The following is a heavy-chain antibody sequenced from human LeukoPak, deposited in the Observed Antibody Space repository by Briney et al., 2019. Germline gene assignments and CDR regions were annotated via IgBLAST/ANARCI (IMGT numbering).Heavy chain of an antibody. D-gene: IGHD4-17*01. CDR3: ARNYGRFDP. CDR1: GGSFSGYY. V-gene: IGHV4-34*01. CDR2: INHSGST. J-gene: IGHJ5*02. Sequence: SETLSLTCAVYGGSFSGYYWSWTRQPPGKGLEWIGEINHSGSTNYNPSLKSRVTISVDTSKNQFSLKLSSVTAADTAVYYCARNYGRFDPWGQGTLVTVSS.